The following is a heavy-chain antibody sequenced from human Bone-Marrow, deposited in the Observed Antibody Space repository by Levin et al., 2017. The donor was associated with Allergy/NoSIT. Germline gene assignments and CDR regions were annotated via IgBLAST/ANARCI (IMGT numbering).Heavy chain of an antibody. Sequence: SVKVSCKSSGGRFSSYAINWVRQAPGQGLEWMGGIVPIFGTANYAQKFQDRVTITADESTSTAYMELSSLISGDTAVYYCADDPPSNGYKSFDFWGQGTVVTVSS. CDR1: GGRFSSYA. CDR2: IVPIFGTA. J-gene: IGHJ3*01. CDR3: ADDPPSNGYKSFDF. V-gene: IGHV1-69*13. D-gene: IGHD3-10*01.